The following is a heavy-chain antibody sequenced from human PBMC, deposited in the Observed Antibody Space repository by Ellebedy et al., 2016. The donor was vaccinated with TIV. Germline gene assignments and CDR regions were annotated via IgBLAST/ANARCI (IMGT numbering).Heavy chain of an antibody. CDR3: AHILGYCSGGSCYSGYGMDV. D-gene: IGHD2-15*01. CDR2: IYWDDDK. V-gene: IGHV2-5*08. CDR1: GGSISSGDYY. J-gene: IGHJ6*02. Sequence: TLSLTCTVSGGSISSGDYYWSWIRQPPGKALEWLALIYWDDDKRYSPPLKSRLTITKDTSKNQVVLTMTNMDPVDTATYYCAHILGYCSGGSCYSGYGMDVWGQGTTVTVSS.